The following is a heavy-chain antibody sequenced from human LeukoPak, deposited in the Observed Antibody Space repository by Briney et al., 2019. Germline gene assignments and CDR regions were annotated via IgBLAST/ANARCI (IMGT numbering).Heavy chain of an antibody. J-gene: IGHJ4*02. V-gene: IGHV4-59*01. CDR2: ISYSGST. CDR1: GFTFSSYA. CDR3: ARYIWGSYPTFEDY. Sequence: GSLRLSCAASGFTFSSYAMSRLRQPAGKGLEWIGYISYSGSTNYNPSLKSRVTISVDTSKNELSLKLNSVTAADTAVYYCARYIWGSYPTFEDYWGQGSRVTVSS. D-gene: IGHD3-16*02.